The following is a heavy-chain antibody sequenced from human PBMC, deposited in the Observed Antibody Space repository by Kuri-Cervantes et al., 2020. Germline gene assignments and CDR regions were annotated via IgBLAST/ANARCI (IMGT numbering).Heavy chain of an antibody. D-gene: IGHD6-13*01. V-gene: IGHV4-38-2*01. CDR3: ARGISIAAAGFDC. CDR2: IYHSGST. Sequence: SETLSLTCAVSGYSISSGYYWGWIRQPPGKGLEWIGSIYHSGSTYYNPSLKSRVTISVDTSKNQFSLKLSSVTAADTAVYYCARGISIAAAGFDCWGQGTLVTVSS. J-gene: IGHJ4*02. CDR1: GYSISSGYY.